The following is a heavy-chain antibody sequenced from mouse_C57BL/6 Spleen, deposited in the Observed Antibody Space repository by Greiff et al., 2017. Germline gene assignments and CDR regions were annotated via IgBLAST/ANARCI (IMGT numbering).Heavy chain of an antibody. D-gene: IGHD1-1*01. J-gene: IGHJ3*01. CDR1: GYAFTNYL. CDR3: ARSDYGSSPFAY. Sequence: VQLQQSGAELVRPGTSVKVSCKASGYAFTNYLIEWVKQRPGQGLEWIGVINPGSGGTNYNEKFKGKATLTADKSSSTANMQLSSLTSEDSAVYFCARSDYGSSPFAYWGQGTLVTVSA. V-gene: IGHV1-54*01. CDR2: INPGSGGT.